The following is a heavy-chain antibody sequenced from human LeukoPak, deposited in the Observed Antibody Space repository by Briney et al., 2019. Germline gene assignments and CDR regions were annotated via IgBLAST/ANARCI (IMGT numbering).Heavy chain of an antibody. CDR1: GGTFSSYA. Sequence: SVKVSCTASGGTFSSYAISWVRQAPGQGLEWMGGIIPIFGTANYAQKFQGRVTITADESTSTAYMELSSLRSEDTAVYYCAGGTLNSSSWYTGDFDYWGQGTLVTVSS. CDR3: AGGTLNSSSWYTGDFDY. CDR2: IIPIFGTA. V-gene: IGHV1-69*13. J-gene: IGHJ4*02. D-gene: IGHD6-13*01.